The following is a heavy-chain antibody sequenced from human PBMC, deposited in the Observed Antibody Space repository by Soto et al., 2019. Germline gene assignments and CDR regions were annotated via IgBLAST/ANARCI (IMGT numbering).Heavy chain of an antibody. V-gene: IGHV3-48*03. D-gene: IGHD6-19*01. CDR2: ISSSGSTK. J-gene: IGHJ6*02. CDR1: GFTFSSFE. Sequence: GGSLRLSCAASGFTFSSFEMNWVRQAPDKGLEWASYISSSGSTKYYADSVKGRFTISRDNAKNSLYLQMNSLRAEDTAVYYCARDGLSVAGKTYYYYGMDVWGQGTTVTVSS. CDR3: ARDGLSVAGKTYYYYGMDV.